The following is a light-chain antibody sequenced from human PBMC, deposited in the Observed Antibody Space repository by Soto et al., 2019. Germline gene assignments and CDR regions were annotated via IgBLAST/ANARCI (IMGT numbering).Light chain of an antibody. J-gene: IGKJ5*01. CDR3: QHYQSGHPIT. CDR1: QGVSSY. Sequence: EIVLTQSPATLSLSPGERATLSCRASQGVSSYLAWYQQKPGQAPRLLIYGASSRATGIPDRFSGSGSGTDFTLTISRLEPEDFALYYCQHYQSGHPITFGQGTRLEIK. CDR2: GAS. V-gene: IGKV3-20*01.